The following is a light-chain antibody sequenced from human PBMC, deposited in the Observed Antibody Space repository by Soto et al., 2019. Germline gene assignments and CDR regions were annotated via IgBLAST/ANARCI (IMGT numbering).Light chain of an antibody. V-gene: IGLV2-14*01. CDR3: SSFTGGSTYYV. CDR2: DVS. J-gene: IGLJ1*01. Sequence: QSALTQPASVSGSPGQSIAISCTGTSGDVGAYEFVSWHQQHPGKAPKLMIYDVSRRPSGVSDRFSGSKSGNTASLIISGLQAEDEADYYCSSFTGGSTYYVFGTGTKVTVL. CDR1: SGDVGAYEF.